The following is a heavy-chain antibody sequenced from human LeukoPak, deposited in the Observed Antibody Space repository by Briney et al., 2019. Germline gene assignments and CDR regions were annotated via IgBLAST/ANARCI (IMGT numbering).Heavy chain of an antibody. CDR1: GYIFTGYY. CDR2: INPNSGDT. D-gene: IGHD1-26*01. V-gene: IGHV1-2*04. Sequence: ASVKVSCKASGYIFTGYYMHWVRQAPGQGLEWMGWINPNSGDTNYAQKFQGWVTMTRDMSISTAYMELSRLRSDDTAIYYCARATGTYWWFDSWGQGTLVTVSS. CDR3: ARATGTYWWFDS. J-gene: IGHJ5*01.